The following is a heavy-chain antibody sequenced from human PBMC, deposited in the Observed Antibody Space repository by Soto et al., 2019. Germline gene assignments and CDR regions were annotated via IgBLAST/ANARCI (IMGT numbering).Heavy chain of an antibody. Sequence: QMQLVQSGAEAKTPGSSVKVSCKASGGSLNNYAVSWVRQAPGQGLEWMGRIIPLFGKADYARKLQGRVTLTEDKYSYTAYMELSSLRSEDTAMYFCARDGSFCTNGVCFYYLDYWGKGTLVTVSS. V-gene: IGHV1-69*06. CDR1: GGSLNNYA. CDR3: ARDGSFCTNGVCFYYLDY. D-gene: IGHD2-8*01. CDR2: IIPLFGKA. J-gene: IGHJ4*02.